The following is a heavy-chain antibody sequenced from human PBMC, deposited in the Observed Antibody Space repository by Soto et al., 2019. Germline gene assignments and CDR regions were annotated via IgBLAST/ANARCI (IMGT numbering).Heavy chain of an antibody. CDR3: ARGPISSSWYHWFDP. D-gene: IGHD6-13*01. J-gene: IGHJ5*02. CDR2: INPNSGGT. Sequence: GASVKVSCKASGYTFTGYYMHWVRQAPGQGLEWMGWINPNSGGTNYAQKFQGRVTMTRDTSISTAYMELSRLRSDDTAVYYCARGPISSSWYHWFDPWGQGTLVTVSS. CDR1: GYTFTGYY. V-gene: IGHV1-2*02.